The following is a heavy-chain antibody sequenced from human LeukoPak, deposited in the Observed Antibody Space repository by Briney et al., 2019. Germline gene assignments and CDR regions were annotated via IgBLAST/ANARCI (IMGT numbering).Heavy chain of an antibody. Sequence: PGGSLRLSCAASGFTVSIYWMSWVRQAPGKGLEWVANIKQDGGVEHYVDSVKGRFTISRDNAKNSLYLQMNSLRAEDTALYYCTRDCCGWGSHDYWGQGALVTVSS. CDR3: TRDCCGWGSHDY. CDR2: IKQDGGVE. V-gene: IGHV3-7*04. J-gene: IGHJ4*02. D-gene: IGHD3-10*01. CDR1: GFTVSIYW.